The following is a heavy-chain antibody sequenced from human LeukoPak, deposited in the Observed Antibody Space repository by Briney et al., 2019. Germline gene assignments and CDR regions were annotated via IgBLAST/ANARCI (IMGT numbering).Heavy chain of an antibody. CDR3: ARGWLAENTVVTPYNY. CDR1: GGTLSRYA. Sequence: ASVKVSCKASGGTLSRYAISWVRQAPGQGLEWMGGIIPIFGTPNYAQKFQGRVTITADESTSTAYMELSSLRSEDTAVYYCARGWLAENTVVTPYNYWGQGTPVTVSS. D-gene: IGHD4-23*01. J-gene: IGHJ4*02. CDR2: IIPIFGTP. V-gene: IGHV1-69*13.